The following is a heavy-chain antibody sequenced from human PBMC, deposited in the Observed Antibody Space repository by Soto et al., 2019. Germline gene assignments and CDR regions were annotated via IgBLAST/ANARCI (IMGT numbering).Heavy chain of an antibody. CDR2: ISAYNGNT. Sequence: ASVKVSCKASGYTFTSYGISWVRQAPGQGLEWMGWISAYNGNTNYAQKLQGRVTMTTDTSTSTAYMELRSLRSDDTAVYYCARDGYYDSSGYPSSFDYCGKGTLVTVSS. J-gene: IGHJ4*02. V-gene: IGHV1-18*01. CDR3: ARDGYYDSSGYPSSFDY. CDR1: GYTFTSYG. D-gene: IGHD3-22*01.